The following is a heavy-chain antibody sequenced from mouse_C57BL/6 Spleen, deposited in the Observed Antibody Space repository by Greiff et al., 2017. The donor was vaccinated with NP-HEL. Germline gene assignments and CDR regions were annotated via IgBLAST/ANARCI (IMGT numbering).Heavy chain of an antibody. CDR2: ISSGGSYT. Sequence: EVQLQESGGDLVKPGGSLKLSCAASGFTFSSYGMSWVRQTPDKRLEWVATISSGGSYTYYPDSVKGRFTISRDDAKNTLYLQMSRLKSEDTAMYYCARRDNYFDYWGQGTTLTVSS. V-gene: IGHV5-6*01. CDR1: GFTFSSYG. J-gene: IGHJ2*01. CDR3: ARRDNYFDY.